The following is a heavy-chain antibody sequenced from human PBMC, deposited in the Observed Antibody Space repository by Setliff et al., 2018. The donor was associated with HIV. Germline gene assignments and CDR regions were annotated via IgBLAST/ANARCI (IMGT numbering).Heavy chain of an antibody. Sequence: SVKVSCKASGGTSNTYAINWVRQAPGQGLEWMGQVITILDITSYAQKFQGRVTITADESTNTMYMELSSLRSDDTAVYYCAGPRGDEAFDIWGRGTMVTVSS. CDR1: GGTSNTYA. D-gene: IGHD3-10*01. J-gene: IGHJ3*02. CDR3: AGPRGDEAFDI. V-gene: IGHV1-69*10. CDR2: VITILDIT.